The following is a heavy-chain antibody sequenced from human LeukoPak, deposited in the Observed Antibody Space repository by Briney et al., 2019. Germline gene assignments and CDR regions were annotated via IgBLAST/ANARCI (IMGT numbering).Heavy chain of an antibody. Sequence: GSLRLSCAASGFTFSSYWMSWVRQAPGKGLEWVANIKQDGSEKYYVDSVKGRFTISRDNAKNSLYLQMNSLRAEDTAVYYCARDRRDTYYYDSSGYFYGMDVWGQGTTVTVSS. CDR2: IKQDGSEK. CDR1: GFTFSSYW. J-gene: IGHJ6*02. D-gene: IGHD3-22*01. CDR3: ARDRRDTYYYDSSGYFYGMDV. V-gene: IGHV3-7*03.